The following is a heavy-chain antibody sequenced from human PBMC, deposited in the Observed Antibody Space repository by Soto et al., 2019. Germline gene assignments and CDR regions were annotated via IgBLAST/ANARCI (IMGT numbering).Heavy chain of an antibody. CDR1: GASINIHY. CDR3: ARELSYGMDG. V-gene: IGHV4-59*11. J-gene: IGHJ6*02. Sequence: QVQLQESGQGLVKPSETLSLTCTVSGASINIHYWTWIRQPQGKGLEWIGSIYFSGSTKYHTSLKGRVIISVDRAKSQFSLNVTSVTAADTAMYSCARELSYGMDGWGQGNTVIVSS. CDR2: IYFSGST.